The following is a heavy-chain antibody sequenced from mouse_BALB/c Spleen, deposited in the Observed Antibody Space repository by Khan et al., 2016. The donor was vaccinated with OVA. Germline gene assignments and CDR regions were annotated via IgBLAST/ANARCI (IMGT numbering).Heavy chain of an antibody. CDR3: ARWFTY. Sequence: EVELVESGPGLVKPSQSLSLTCTVTGYSITSDYAWNWIRQFPGNKLEWMGYISYSGSTNYNPSLKSRISITRETSKNQFFLQLNSVTTEDTATYYCARWFTYWGQGTLVTVSA. J-gene: IGHJ3*01. CDR1: GYSITSDYA. V-gene: IGHV3-2*02. CDR2: ISYSGST.